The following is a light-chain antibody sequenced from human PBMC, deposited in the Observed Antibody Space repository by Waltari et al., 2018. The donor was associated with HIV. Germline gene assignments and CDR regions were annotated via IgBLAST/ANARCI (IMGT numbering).Light chain of an antibody. J-gene: IGLJ3*02. CDR3: AAWDDSLSGRV. Sequence: QSVLTQPPSASGTPGQRVTISCSGRSSNIGSNYVYWYQQFPGTAPKLLIYRNNQRPSGVPDRFSGAKSGASASLAISGLRSEDEADYYCAAWDDSLSGRVFGGGTKLTVL. V-gene: IGLV1-47*01. CDR1: SSNIGSNY. CDR2: RNN.